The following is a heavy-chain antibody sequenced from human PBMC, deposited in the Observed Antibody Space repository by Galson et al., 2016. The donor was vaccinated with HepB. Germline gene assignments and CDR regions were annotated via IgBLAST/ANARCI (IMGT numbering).Heavy chain of an antibody. CDR2: IGSSSSYI. J-gene: IGHJ4*02. D-gene: IGHD3-9*01. V-gene: IGHV3-21*01. Sequence: SLRLSCAASGFTFSSYSMNWVRQAPGKGLEWVSSIGSSSSYIYYADSVKGRFTISRDNAKNSLYLQMNSLRAEDTAVYYCARDSVTSYDILTGYFPIDYWGQGALVTVSS. CDR3: ARDSVTSYDILTGYFPIDY. CDR1: GFTFSSYS.